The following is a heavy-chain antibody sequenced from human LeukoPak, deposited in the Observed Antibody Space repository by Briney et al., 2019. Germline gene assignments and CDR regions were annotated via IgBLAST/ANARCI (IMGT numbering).Heavy chain of an antibody. V-gene: IGHV3-15*05. CDR2: IKSKTDGGTT. J-gene: IGHJ4*02. CDR3: GRGKSPAAVDD. CDR1: GFTFSNAW. D-gene: IGHD2-2*01. Sequence: KSGGSLRLSCAASGFTFSNAWMSWARQAPGKGLEWVGRIKSKTDGGTTDYAAPVKGRFTISRDDSKNTLYLQMNSLRVEDTALYYCGRGKSPAAVDDWGQGTLVTVPS.